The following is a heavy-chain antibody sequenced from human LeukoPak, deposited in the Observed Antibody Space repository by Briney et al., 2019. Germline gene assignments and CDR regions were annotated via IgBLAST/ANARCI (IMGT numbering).Heavy chain of an antibody. CDR3: ARDSRSMAAAGTFYYGMDV. CDR1: GFTFSSYA. V-gene: IGHV3-30-3*01. CDR2: ISYDGSNK. J-gene: IGHJ6*02. D-gene: IGHD6-13*01. Sequence: GRSLRLSCAASGFTFSSYAMHWVRQAPGKGLEWVAVISYDGSNKYYADSVKGRFTISRDNSKNTLYLQMNSLRAEDTAVYYCARDSRSMAAAGTFYYGMDVWGQGTTVTVSS.